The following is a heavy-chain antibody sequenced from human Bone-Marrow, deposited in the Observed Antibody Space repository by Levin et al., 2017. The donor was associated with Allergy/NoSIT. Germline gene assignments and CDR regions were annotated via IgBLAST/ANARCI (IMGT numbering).Heavy chain of an antibody. Sequence: SVKVSCKASGGTFSSYAISWVRQAPGQGLEWMGGIIPIFGTANYAQKFQGRVTITADKSTSTAYMELSSLRSEDTAVYYCARDERGSIVVLKRNYYYYGMDGWGKGTTVTVSS. CDR3: ARDERGSIVVLKRNYYYYGMDG. J-gene: IGHJ6*04. CDR1: GGTFSSYA. V-gene: IGHV1-69*06. D-gene: IGHD2-2*01. CDR2: IIPIFGTA.